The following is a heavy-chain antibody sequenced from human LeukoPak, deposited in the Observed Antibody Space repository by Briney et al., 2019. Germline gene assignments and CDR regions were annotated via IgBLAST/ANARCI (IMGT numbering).Heavy chain of an antibody. D-gene: IGHD3-22*01. J-gene: IGHJ4*02. Sequence: SETLSLTCTVSGGSISSGDYYWGWIRQPPGKGLEWIGSVYYSGTTSYNPSLKSRVTISVDTSKNQFSLKLSSVTAADTAVYYCARHQYYYDSSGYYPDYWGQGTLVTVSS. V-gene: IGHV4-39*01. CDR3: ARHQYYYDSSGYYPDY. CDR2: VYYSGTT. CDR1: GGSISSGDYY.